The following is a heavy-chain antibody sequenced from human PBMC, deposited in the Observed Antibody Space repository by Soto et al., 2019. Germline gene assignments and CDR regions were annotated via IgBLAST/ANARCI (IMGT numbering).Heavy chain of an antibody. CDR1: GGSISSYY. CDR3: ARDRRYFDLLMFDY. V-gene: IGHV4-59*01. Sequence: TSETLSLTCTVSGGSISSYYWSWIRQPPGKGLEWIGYIYYNGSTNYNPSLKSRITISVDTYKNQFSLKLSSVTAADTAVYYCARDRRYFDLLMFDYWGQGTLVTVSS. CDR2: IYYNGST. J-gene: IGHJ4*02. D-gene: IGHD3-9*01.